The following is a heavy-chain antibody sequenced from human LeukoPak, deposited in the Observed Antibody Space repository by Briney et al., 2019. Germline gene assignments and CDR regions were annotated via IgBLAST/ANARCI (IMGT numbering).Heavy chain of an antibody. CDR1: GDTFTGYD. V-gene: IGHV1-8*01. J-gene: IGHJ6*02. CDR2: MNPNMGTT. CDR3: ARGGGYPMIFGVVIIQDYYYYGMDV. D-gene: IGHD3/OR15-3a*01. Sequence: ASLKVSCKASGDTFTGYDISSVRQGPGQGLEWMGWMNPNMGTTGYTQKFQGRVTMTRNTSISTAYMELSSLRSEDTAVYYCARGGGYPMIFGVVIIQDYYYYGMDVWGQGTTVTVSS.